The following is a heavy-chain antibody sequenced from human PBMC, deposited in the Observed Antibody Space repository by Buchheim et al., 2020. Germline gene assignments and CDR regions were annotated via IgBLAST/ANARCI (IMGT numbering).Heavy chain of an antibody. V-gene: IGHV4-34*01. J-gene: IGHJ6*02. CDR2: INHSGST. CDR3: AREGIYDILTGYPFYYYYGMDV. CDR1: GGSFSGYY. Sequence: QVQLQQWGAGLLKPSETLSLTCAVYGGSFSGYYWSWIRQPPGKGLEWIGEINHSGSTKYNPSLKSRVTISVDTSKNQFSLKLSSVTAADTAVYYCAREGIYDILTGYPFYYYYGMDVWGQGTT. D-gene: IGHD3-9*01.